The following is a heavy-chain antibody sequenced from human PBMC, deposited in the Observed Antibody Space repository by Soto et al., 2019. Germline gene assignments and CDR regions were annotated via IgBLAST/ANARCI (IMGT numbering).Heavy chain of an antibody. V-gene: IGHV6-1*01. Sequence: SHTLSLTCAISEDSVSSDSAAWNLIRQSPSRGLEWLGRTYYRSKWYNDYAVSVKSRIIINPDTSKNQFSLQLNSVTPEDTAVYYCAGYAHNYPFGWGEGTLVTVS. CDR1: EDSVSSDSAA. CDR2: TYYRSKWYN. J-gene: IGHJ4*02. D-gene: IGHD3-16*01. CDR3: AGYAHNYPFG.